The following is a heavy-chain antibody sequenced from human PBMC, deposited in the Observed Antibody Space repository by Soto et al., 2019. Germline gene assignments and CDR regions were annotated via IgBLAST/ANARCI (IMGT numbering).Heavy chain of an antibody. CDR2: ISAYNGNT. CDR1: GSTFTSYG. J-gene: IGHJ4*02. D-gene: IGHD6-6*01. V-gene: IGHV1-18*01. Sequence: AAVKVSCKASGSTFTSYGISWVRQAPGQGLEWMGWISAYNGNTNYAQKLQGRVTMTTDTSTSTAYMELRSLRSDDTAVYYCARVNIKGQLVGYWGQGTLVTVSS. CDR3: ARVNIKGQLVGY.